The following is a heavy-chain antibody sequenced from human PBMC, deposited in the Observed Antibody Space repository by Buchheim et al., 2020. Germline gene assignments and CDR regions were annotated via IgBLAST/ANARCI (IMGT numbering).Heavy chain of an antibody. Sequence: VHLQESGPGLVKPSQTLSLTCTVSGGSISSGGDYWNWVRQAPGKGLEWVSAISGSGGSTYYADSVKGRFTISRDNSKNTLYLQMNSLRAEDTAVYYCAKLDYLIAAHFDYWGQGTL. V-gene: IGHV3-23*01. J-gene: IGHJ4*02. CDR1: GGSISSGGDY. CDR2: ISGSGGST. CDR3: AKLDYLIAAHFDY. D-gene: IGHD6-13*01.